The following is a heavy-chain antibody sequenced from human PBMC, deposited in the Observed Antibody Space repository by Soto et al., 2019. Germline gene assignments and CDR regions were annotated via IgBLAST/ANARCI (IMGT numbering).Heavy chain of an antibody. D-gene: IGHD2-15*01. V-gene: IGHV1-69*02. CDR2: IIPILGIA. CDR1: GGTFSSYT. Sequence: QVQLVQSVAEVKKPGSSVKVTCKASGGTFSSYTISWVRQAPGQGLEWMGRIIPILGIANYAQKFQGRVTITADKSTNTDYMERGSLRAEDTAVYSCARILVFLGGFAPWGQGTLVTVSS. CDR3: ARILVFLGGFAP. J-gene: IGHJ5*02.